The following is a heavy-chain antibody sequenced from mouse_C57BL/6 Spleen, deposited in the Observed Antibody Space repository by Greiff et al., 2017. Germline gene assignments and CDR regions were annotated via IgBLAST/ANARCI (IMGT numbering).Heavy chain of an antibody. D-gene: IGHD4-1*01. Sequence: VQLQQPGAELVRPGSSVKLSCKASGYTFTSYWMDWVKQRPGQGLEWIGNIYPSDSETHYNQKFKDKATLTVDKSSSTAYMQLNSLTSEDSAVYYCARDWEMDYWGQGTSVTVSS. CDR1: GYTFTSYW. J-gene: IGHJ4*01. V-gene: IGHV1-61*01. CDR2: IYPSDSET. CDR3: ARDWEMDY.